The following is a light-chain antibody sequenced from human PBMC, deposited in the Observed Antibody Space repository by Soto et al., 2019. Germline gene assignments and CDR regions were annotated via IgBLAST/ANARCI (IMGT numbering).Light chain of an antibody. V-gene: IGLV2-23*02. J-gene: IGLJ3*02. Sequence: HSALTQPASVSGSPGQSITISCTGTSSDVGSYNLVSWYQQHPGKAPKLMIYEVSKRPSGVSNRFSGSKSGNTASLTISGLQAEDEADYYCCSYAGSSTFNWVFGGGTKLTVL. CDR3: CSYAGSSTFNWV. CDR1: SSDVGSYNL. CDR2: EVS.